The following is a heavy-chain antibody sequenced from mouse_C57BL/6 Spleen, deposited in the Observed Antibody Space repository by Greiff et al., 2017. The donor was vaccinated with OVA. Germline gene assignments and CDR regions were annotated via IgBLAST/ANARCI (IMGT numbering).Heavy chain of an antibody. V-gene: IGHV1-69*01. CDR3: ARSPYDGPYYFDY. CDR2: IDPSDSYT. CDR1: GYTFTSYW. J-gene: IGHJ2*01. D-gene: IGHD2-3*01. Sequence: MESCKASGYTFTSYWMHWVKQRPGQGLEWIGEIDPSDSYTNYNQKFKGKSTLTVDKSSSTAYMQLSSLTSEDSAVYYCARSPYDGPYYFDYWGQGTTLTVSS.